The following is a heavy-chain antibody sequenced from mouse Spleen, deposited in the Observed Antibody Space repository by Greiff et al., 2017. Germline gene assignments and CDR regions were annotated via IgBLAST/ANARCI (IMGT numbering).Heavy chain of an antibody. V-gene: IGHV14-4*01. Sequence: VQLQQSGAELVRPGASVKLSCTASGFNIKDDYMHWVKQRPEQGLEWIGWIDPENGDTEYASKFQGKATITADTSSNTAYLQLSSLTSEDTAVYYCSYGYDGIDYWGQGTTLTVSS. J-gene: IGHJ2*01. D-gene: IGHD2-2*01. CDR1: GFNIKDDY. CDR3: SYGYDGIDY. CDR2: IDPENGDT.